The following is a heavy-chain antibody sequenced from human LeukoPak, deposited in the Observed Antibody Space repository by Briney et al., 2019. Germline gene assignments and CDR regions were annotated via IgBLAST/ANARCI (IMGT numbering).Heavy chain of an antibody. CDR2: IYYSGST. V-gene: IGHV4-59*08. CDR1: GGSISSYY. J-gene: IGHJ5*02. Sequence: SETLSLTCTVSGGSISSYYWSWIRQPPGKDLEWIGYIYYSGSTNYNPSLKSRVTISVDTSKHQFSLKLSSATAADTAVYYCARALGYCSSTSCYGGRYWFDPWGQGTLVTVSS. D-gene: IGHD2-2*01. CDR3: ARALGYCSSTSCYGGRYWFDP.